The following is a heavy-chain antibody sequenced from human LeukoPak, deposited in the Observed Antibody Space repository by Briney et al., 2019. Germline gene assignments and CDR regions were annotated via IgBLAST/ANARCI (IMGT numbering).Heavy chain of an antibody. Sequence: SVNVSFKASGGTFSSYAISWVRQAPGQGLEWMGGIIPIFGTANYAQKFQGRVTITTDESTSTAYMELSSLRSEDTAVYYCAREIAAAGPLKYNWFDPWGQGTLVTVSS. CDR3: AREIAAAGPLKYNWFDP. J-gene: IGHJ5*02. CDR1: GGTFSSYA. D-gene: IGHD6-13*01. V-gene: IGHV1-69*05. CDR2: IIPIFGTA.